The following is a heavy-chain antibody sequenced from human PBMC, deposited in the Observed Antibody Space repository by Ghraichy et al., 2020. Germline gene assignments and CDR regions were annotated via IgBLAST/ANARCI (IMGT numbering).Heavy chain of an antibody. D-gene: IGHD2-15*01. V-gene: IGHV3-23*01. J-gene: IGHJ4*02. CDR3: AKDGGYCSGGSCYSGGADY. Sequence: GSLRLSCAASGFTFSSYAMSWVRQAPGKGLEWVSAISGSGGSTYYADSVKGRFTISRDNSKNTLYLQMNSLRAEDTAVYYCAKDGGYCSGGSCYSGGADYWGQGTLVTVSS. CDR2: ISGSGGST. CDR1: GFTFSSYA.